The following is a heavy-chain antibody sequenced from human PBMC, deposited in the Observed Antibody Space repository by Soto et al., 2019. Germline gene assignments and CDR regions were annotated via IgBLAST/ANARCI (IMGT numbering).Heavy chain of an antibody. CDR3: AKMEGMDPWAYSFDY. D-gene: IGHD2-2*03. CDR1: VFTFSDFA. CDR2: IYGGGNGP. J-gene: IGHJ4*02. Sequence: EVQVLESGGGLVQPGGSLRLSCAATVFTFSDFAMSWVRQAPGKGLEWVSRIYGGGNGPHYADSVKGRVTISRDNSKNTLYLQMNRLRAEDTAVYYCAKMEGMDPWAYSFDYWGQGTLVTVSS. V-gene: IGHV3-23*01.